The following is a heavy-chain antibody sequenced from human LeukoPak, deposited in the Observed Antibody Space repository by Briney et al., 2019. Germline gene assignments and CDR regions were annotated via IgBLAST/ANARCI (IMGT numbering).Heavy chain of an antibody. CDR1: GFTFSSYG. J-gene: IGHJ6*03. CDR2: IRYDGSIK. CDR3: ARIPYDFWSGPWGYYYYYMDV. Sequence: GGSLRLSCAASGFTFSSYGMHWVRQAPGKGLEWVTFIRYDGSIKYYADSVKGRFTISRDNAKNSLYLQMNSLRAEDTAVYYCARIPYDFWSGPWGYYYYYMDVWGKGTTVTVSS. V-gene: IGHV3-30*02. D-gene: IGHD3-3*01.